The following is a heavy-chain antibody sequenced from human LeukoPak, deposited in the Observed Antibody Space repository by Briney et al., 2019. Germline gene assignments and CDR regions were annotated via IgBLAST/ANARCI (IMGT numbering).Heavy chain of an antibody. CDR2: IYYSGST. D-gene: IGHD5-18*01. J-gene: IGHJ5*02. Sequence: PSETLSLTCTVSGGSISSYYWSWIRQPPGKGLEWIGYIYYSGSTNYNPSLKSRVTISVDTSRNQFSPRLSSVTAADTAVYYCARDRGSYGSWGQGTLVTVSS. V-gene: IGHV4-59*01. CDR1: GGSISSYY. CDR3: ARDRGSYGS.